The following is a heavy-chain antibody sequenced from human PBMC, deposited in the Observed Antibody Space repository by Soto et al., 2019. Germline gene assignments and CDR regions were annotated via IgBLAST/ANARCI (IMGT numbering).Heavy chain of an antibody. D-gene: IGHD3-10*01. CDR1: GLVFSDLG. J-gene: IGHJ2*01. CDR2: ISDDGRDK. V-gene: IGHV3-33*05. Sequence: VGSLRLSCATSGLVFSDLGMHWVSQAPGRGLEWVAFISDDGRDKKYADSVNGRFTISRDNSRNTLSLQMDSLRPEDSALFYCARDHGSGFYPHSEYFDIWGRGTKVTVSS. CDR3: ARDHGSGFYPHSEYFDI.